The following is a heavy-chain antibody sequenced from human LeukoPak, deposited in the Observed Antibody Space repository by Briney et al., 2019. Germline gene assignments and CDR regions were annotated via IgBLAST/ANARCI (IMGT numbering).Heavy chain of an antibody. D-gene: IGHD3-16*01. CDR3: ARVRMEYYGMDV. Sequence: GASVKVSCKASGYTFTMYYIHWVRQAPGQGLEWMGRIIPILGIANYAQKFQGRVTITADKSTSTAYMELSSLRSEDTAVYYCARVRMEYYGMDVWGQGTTVTVSS. CDR1: GYTFTMYY. CDR2: IIPILGIA. J-gene: IGHJ6*02. V-gene: IGHV1-69*04.